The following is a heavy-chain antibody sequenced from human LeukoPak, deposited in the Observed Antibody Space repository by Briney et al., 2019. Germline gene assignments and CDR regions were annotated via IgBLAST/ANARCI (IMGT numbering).Heavy chain of an antibody. CDR1: GFTFSSYA. CDR2: ISGSGGST. D-gene: IGHD3-22*01. Sequence: PGRSLRLSCAASGFTFSSYAMSWVRQAPGKGLEWVSAISGSGGSTYYADSVRGRFTISRDNSKNTLYLQMNSLRAEDTAVYYCAKDVEITMIVVVLDYWGQGTLVTVSS. V-gene: IGHV3-23*01. CDR3: AKDVEITMIVVVLDY. J-gene: IGHJ4*02.